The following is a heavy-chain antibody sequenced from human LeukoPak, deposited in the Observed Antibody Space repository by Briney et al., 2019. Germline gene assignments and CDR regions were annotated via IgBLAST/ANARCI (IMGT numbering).Heavy chain of an antibody. J-gene: IGHJ3*02. Sequence: GGSLRLSCVDSGFNFGSYEMSWVRQAPGKGLEWLSYIGGSGSRTYYADSVKGRFTVSRDNAKNSLSLQLNSLRAEDTAVYYCAREIVTTPDAFDIWVQGTVVTVSS. CDR1: GFNFGSYE. CDR2: IGGSGSRT. CDR3: AREIVTTPDAFDI. V-gene: IGHV3-48*03. D-gene: IGHD2-15*01.